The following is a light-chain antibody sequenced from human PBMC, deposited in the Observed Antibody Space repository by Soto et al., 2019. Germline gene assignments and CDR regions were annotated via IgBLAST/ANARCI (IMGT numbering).Light chain of an antibody. CDR1: QSVSSY. V-gene: IGKV3-11*01. Sequence: EIVLTQSPATLSLSPGERATLSCRASQSVSSYLAWYQQKPGQAPRLLIYDASNRATGIPARFSGSGSGTDFTLTISSLEPEDFAVYSCQQRSNWPFGPFGGGTKVEIK. CDR2: DAS. J-gene: IGKJ4*01. CDR3: QQRSNWPFGP.